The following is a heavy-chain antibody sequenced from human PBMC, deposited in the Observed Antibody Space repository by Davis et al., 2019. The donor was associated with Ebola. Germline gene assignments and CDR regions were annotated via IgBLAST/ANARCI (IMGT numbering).Heavy chain of an antibody. CDR2: IKSKTDGGTT. CDR3: TTEEWELPDLGVPHFDY. CDR1: GFTFSGSA. Sequence: GESLKISCAASGFTFSGSAMHWVRQASGKGLEWVGRIKSKTDGGTTDYAAPVKGRFTISRDDSKNTLYLQMNSLKTEDTAVYYCTTEEWELPDLGVPHFDYWGQGTLVTVSS. V-gene: IGHV3-15*07. D-gene: IGHD1-26*01. J-gene: IGHJ4*02.